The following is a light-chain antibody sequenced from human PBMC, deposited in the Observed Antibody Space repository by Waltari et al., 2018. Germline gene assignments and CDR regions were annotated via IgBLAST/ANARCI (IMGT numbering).Light chain of an antibody. CDR1: QGISSD. Sequence: AIRMTQSPSSLSASTGDRVTISCRASQGISSDLAWYQQKTGKAPKLLIYAASSLQNGVPSTFRGSGSGTDFTLTISCLQSEDFATYYCQQYYSYPRTFGQGTKVEIK. CDR2: AAS. V-gene: IGKV1-8*01. CDR3: QQYYSYPRT. J-gene: IGKJ1*01.